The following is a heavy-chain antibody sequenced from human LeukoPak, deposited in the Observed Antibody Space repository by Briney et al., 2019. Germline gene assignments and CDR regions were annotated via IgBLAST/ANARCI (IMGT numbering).Heavy chain of an antibody. CDR1: GFTVSSNY. CDR2: IYSGGST. D-gene: IGHD2-21*02. Sequence: GGSLRLSCAASGFTVSSNYMSWVRQAPGKGLEWVSVIYSGGSTYYADSVKGRFTISRDNSKSTLYLQMNSLRAEDTAVYYCAKSYCGGDCYPDYYFDYWGQGTLVTVSS. V-gene: IGHV3-53*05. J-gene: IGHJ4*02. CDR3: AKSYCGGDCYPDYYFDY.